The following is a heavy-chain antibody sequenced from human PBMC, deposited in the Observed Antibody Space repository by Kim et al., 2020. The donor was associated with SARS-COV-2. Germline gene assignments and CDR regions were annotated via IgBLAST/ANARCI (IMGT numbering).Heavy chain of an antibody. CDR3: ANKYHYDSRTYYYYFDY. J-gene: IGHJ4*02. V-gene: IGHV3-23*01. D-gene: IGHD3-10*01. Sequence: SVKGRFAITRDHSKNTLYLQMNSLRAEDTAVYYCANKYHYDSRTYYYYFDYWGQGTLVTVSS.